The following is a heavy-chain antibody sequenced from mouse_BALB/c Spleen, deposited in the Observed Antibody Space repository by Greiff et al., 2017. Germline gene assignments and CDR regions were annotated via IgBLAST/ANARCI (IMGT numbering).Heavy chain of an antibody. CDR3: ARGGYDGYFDV. Sequence: QVQLQQSGAELVRPGVSVKISCKGSGYTFTDYAMHWVKQSHAKSLEWIGVISTYYGDASYNQKFKGKATMTVDKSSSTAYMELARLASEDSANYYCARGGYDGYFDVWGAGTTVTVSS. D-gene: IGHD2-14*01. J-gene: IGHJ1*01. CDR2: ISTYYGDA. CDR1: GYTFTDYA. V-gene: IGHV1S137*01.